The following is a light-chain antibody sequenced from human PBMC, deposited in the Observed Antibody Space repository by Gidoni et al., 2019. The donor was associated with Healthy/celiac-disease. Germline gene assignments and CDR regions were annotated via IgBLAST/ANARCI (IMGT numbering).Light chain of an antibody. J-gene: IGLJ3*02. CDR3: QSYDSSLSAYWV. CDR2: GNS. CDR1: SS. V-gene: IGLV1-40*01. Sequence: QSVLTQPPSVSGAPGQRVTISCTGSSSKLLIYGNSNRPSGVPDRFSGSKSGTSASLAITGLQAEDEADYYCQSYDSSLSAYWVFGGGTKLTVL.